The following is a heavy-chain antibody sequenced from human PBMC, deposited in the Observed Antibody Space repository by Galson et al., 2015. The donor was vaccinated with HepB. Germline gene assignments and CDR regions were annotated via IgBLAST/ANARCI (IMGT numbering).Heavy chain of an antibody. CDR1: GFTFGDYA. J-gene: IGHJ5*02. CDR3: TRVSYYGDYGWFDP. V-gene: IGHV3-49*04. D-gene: IGHD4-17*01. CDR2: IRSKAYGGTT. Sequence: LRLSCAASGFTFGDYAMSWVRQAPGKGLEWVGFIRSKAYGGTTEYAASVKGRFTISRDDSKSIAYLQMNSLKTEDTAVYYCTRVSYYGDYGWFDPWGQGTLVTVSS.